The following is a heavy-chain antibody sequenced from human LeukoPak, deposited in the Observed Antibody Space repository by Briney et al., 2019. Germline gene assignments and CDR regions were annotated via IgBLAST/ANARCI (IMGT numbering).Heavy chain of an antibody. J-gene: IGHJ3*02. Sequence: GGSLRLSCVASGFIFSSYSMNWVRQAPGKGLEWVSSITSSSTYMYYVDSAKGRFTISRDNAKSSLYLQMYGLRAEDTAVYYCARARIRPYYYDTSGYRNDAFDIWGQGTVVTVSS. V-gene: IGHV3-21*06. CDR1: GFIFSSYS. CDR3: ARARIRPYYYDTSGYRNDAFDI. CDR2: ITSSSTYM. D-gene: IGHD3-22*01.